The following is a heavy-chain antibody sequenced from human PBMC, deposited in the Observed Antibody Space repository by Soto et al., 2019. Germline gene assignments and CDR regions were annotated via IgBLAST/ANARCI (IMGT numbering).Heavy chain of an antibody. CDR3: ARDTVT. CDR1: GGSISTGGYY. Sequence: QVQLQESGPGLVKPSQTLSLTCTVSGGSISTGGYYWSWIRQHPGKGLEWVGYIYNSAIANDNPSLKSRDTISVDTSKNQFSLKLSSVTVADTAVYYGARDTVTWGQGALVNVSS. J-gene: IGHJ5*02. V-gene: IGHV4-31*03. CDR2: IYNSAIA.